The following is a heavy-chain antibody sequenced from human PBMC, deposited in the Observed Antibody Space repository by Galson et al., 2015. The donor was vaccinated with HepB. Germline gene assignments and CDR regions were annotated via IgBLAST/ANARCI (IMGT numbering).Heavy chain of an antibody. CDR3: ARQGFGELRGHWFDP. CDR1: GGTFSSYT. V-gene: IGHV1-69*02. J-gene: IGHJ5*02. D-gene: IGHD3-10*01. CDR2: IIPILGIA. Sequence: SVKVSCKASGGTFSSYTISWVRQAPGQGLEWMGRIIPILGIANYAQKFQGRVTITADKSTSTAYMELSSLRSEDTAVYYCARQGFGELRGHWFDPWGQGTLVTVSS.